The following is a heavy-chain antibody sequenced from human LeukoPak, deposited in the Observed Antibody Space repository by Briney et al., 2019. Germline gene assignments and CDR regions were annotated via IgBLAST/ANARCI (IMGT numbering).Heavy chain of an antibody. Sequence: AGGSLRLSCAASGFTVSSNYMSWVRQAPGKGLEWVSVIYSGGSTYYADSVKGRFTISRDNSKNTLYLQMNSLRAEDTAVYYCARGGYDDFWTFDYWGQGTLVTVSS. CDR3: ARGGYDDFWTFDY. D-gene: IGHD3-3*01. CDR2: IYSGGST. J-gene: IGHJ4*02. CDR1: GFTVSSNY. V-gene: IGHV3-53*01.